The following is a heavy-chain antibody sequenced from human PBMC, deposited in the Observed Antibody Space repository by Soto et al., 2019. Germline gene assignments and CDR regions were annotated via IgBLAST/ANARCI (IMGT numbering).Heavy chain of an antibody. CDR3: ARDRSSSSWFDP. CDR2: IWYDGSNK. Sequence: QVQLVESGGGVVQPGRSLRLSCAASGFTFSSYGMHWVRQAPGKGLEWVAVIWYDGSNKYYADSVKGRFTISRDNSKNTLYLQMNSLRAEDTAVYYCARDRSSSSWFDPWGQGTLVTVSS. J-gene: IGHJ5*02. D-gene: IGHD6-13*01. V-gene: IGHV3-33*01. CDR1: GFTFSSYG.